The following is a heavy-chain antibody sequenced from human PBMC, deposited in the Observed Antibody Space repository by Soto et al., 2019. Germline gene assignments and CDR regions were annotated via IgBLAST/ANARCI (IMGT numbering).Heavy chain of an antibody. Sequence: SETLFLTYAGYGWSFFGYYWCWIRQPPGKGLEWIGEINHSGVTNYKPSLKRRVTISVDTSKNQFSLQLKSVTAADTALYYCARFSGSYYYAMDVWGQGSTVT. CDR2: INHSGVT. CDR1: GWSFFGYY. D-gene: IGHD6-19*01. J-gene: IGHJ6*02. V-gene: IGHV4-34*01. CDR3: ARFSGSYYYAMDV.